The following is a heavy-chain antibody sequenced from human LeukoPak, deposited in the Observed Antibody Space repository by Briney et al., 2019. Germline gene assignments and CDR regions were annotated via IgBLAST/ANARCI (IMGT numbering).Heavy chain of an antibody. Sequence: ASVKVSCKASGYTFTSYYMHWVRQAPGQGLEWMGIINPSGGSTSYAQKFQGRVTMTRNTSISTAYMELSSLRSEDTAVYYCARGCEPYGMDVWGQGITVTVSS. J-gene: IGHJ6*02. V-gene: IGHV1-46*01. CDR3: ARGCEPYGMDV. CDR2: INPSGGST. D-gene: IGHD1-14*01. CDR1: GYTFTSYY.